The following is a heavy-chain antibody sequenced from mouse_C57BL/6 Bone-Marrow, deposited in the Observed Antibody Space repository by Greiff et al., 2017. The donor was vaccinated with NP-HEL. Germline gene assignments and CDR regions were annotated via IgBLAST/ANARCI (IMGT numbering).Heavy chain of an antibody. CDR2: IRNKANGYTT. CDR3: GRWRGVYGYPAWFAY. V-gene: IGHV7-3*01. Sequence: EVQVVESGGGLVQPGGSLSLSCAASGFTFTDYYMSWVRQPPGKALEWLGFIRNKANGYTTEYSASVKGRFTISRDNSQSILYLQMNALRAEDSATYYCGRWRGVYGYPAWFAYWGQGTLVTVSA. CDR1: GFTFTDYY. D-gene: IGHD2-2*01. J-gene: IGHJ3*01.